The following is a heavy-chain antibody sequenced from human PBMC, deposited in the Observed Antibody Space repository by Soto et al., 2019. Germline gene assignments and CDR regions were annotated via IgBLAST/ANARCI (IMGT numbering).Heavy chain of an antibody. CDR3: ARVNRNVLLWFGEPPGAYNWFDP. CDR2: IYYSGST. Sequence: SETLSLTCTVSGGSISSGDYYWSWIRQPPGKGLEWIGYIYYSGSTYYNPSLKSRVTISVDTSKNQFSLKLSSVTAADTAVYYCARVNRNVLLWFGEPPGAYNWFDPWGQGTLVTVSS. J-gene: IGHJ5*02. V-gene: IGHV4-30-4*01. CDR1: GGSISSGDYY. D-gene: IGHD3-10*01.